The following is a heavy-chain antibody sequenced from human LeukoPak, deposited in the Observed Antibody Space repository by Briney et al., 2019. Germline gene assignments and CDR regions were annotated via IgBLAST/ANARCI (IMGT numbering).Heavy chain of an antibody. CDR3: TLGSLYSSSWYGDY. CDR2: ISGDGGST. CDR1: GFSFDTYA. V-gene: IGHV3-23*01. J-gene: IGHJ4*02. Sequence: GGSLRLSCAASGFSFDTYAMTWVRQAPGKGLEWVSAISGDGGSTYYAVSVKGRFTISRDNSKNTLYLQMNGLRAEDMAVYYCTLGSLYSSSWYGDYWGQGTLVTVSS. D-gene: IGHD6-13*01.